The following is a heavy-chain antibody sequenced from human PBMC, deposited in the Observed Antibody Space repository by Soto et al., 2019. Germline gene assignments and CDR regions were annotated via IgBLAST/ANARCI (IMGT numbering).Heavy chain of an antibody. CDR3: AALKRMVAGDY. V-gene: IGHV4-34*01. Sequence: SETLSLTCTVYGGSFRGYYWTWIRQPPGKGLEWIGEINHSGSTKYNPSLESRVTIPGDTSDNQFSLNLISVTTADTAVYYCAALKRMVAGDYWGQGALVTVSS. CDR2: INHSGST. CDR1: GGSFRGYY. D-gene: IGHD2-8*01. J-gene: IGHJ4*02.